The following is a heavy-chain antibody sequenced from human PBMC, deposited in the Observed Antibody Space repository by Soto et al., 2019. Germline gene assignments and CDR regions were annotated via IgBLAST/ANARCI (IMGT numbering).Heavy chain of an antibody. D-gene: IGHD6-19*01. CDR1: GFTFSSYS. V-gene: IGHV3-21*01. Sequence: GGSLRLSCAASGFTFSSYSMNWVRQAPGKGLEWVSSISSSSSYIYYADSVKGRFTISRDNAKNSLYLQMNSLRAEDTAVYYCARDPSPQQWLVHVATDQNEYWGQGTLVTVSS. CDR3: ARDPSPQQWLVHVATDQNEY. J-gene: IGHJ4*02. CDR2: ISSSSSYI.